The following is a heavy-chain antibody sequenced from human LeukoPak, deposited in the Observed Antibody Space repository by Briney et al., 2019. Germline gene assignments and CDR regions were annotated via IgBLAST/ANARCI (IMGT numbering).Heavy chain of an antibody. Sequence: GGSLRLSCAASGFTFSRYWMTWVRQAPGKGLEWVANINQDGSEKYYVDSVRGRFTISRDNAKNSLYLQMNSLRAEDTAVYYCARSGRGYDGAFDIWGQGTMVTVSS. CDR3: ARSGRGYDGAFDI. V-gene: IGHV3-7*01. CDR2: INQDGSEK. CDR1: GFTFSRYW. J-gene: IGHJ3*02. D-gene: IGHD5-12*01.